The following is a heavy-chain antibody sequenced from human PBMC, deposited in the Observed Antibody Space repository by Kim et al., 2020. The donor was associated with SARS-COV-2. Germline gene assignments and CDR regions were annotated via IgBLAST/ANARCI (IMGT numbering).Heavy chain of an antibody. CDR1: GFTFSSYA. CDR2: ISYDGSNK. CDR3: ARAGRAAAGTLGY. D-gene: IGHD6-13*01. V-gene: IGHV3-30-3*01. Sequence: GGSLRLSCAASGFTFSSYAMHWVRQAPGKGLEWVAVISYDGSNKYYADSVKGRFTISRDNSKNTLYPQMNSLRAEDTAVYYCARAGRAAAGTLGYWGQGTLVTVSS. J-gene: IGHJ4*02.